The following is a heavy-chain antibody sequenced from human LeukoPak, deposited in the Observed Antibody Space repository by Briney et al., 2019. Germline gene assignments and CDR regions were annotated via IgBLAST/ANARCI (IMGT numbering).Heavy chain of an antibody. CDR1: GFTFSSYS. CDR2: ISYDGNNK. V-gene: IGHV3-30-3*01. CDR3: ARDYSSSFQGAVDY. Sequence: PGGSLRLSCAASGFTFSSYSIHWVRQAPGKGLEWVAVISYDGNNKYYTDSVKGRFTISRDNTRNTLYLQMNSLRAEDTAVYYCARDYSSSFQGAVDYWGQGTLVTVSS. J-gene: IGHJ4*02. D-gene: IGHD6-6*01.